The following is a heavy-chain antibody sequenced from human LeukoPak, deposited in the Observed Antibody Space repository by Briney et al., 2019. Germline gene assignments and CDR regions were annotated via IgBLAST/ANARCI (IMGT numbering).Heavy chain of an antibody. V-gene: IGHV3-48*01. J-gene: IGHJ4*02. CDR1: GFTFSSYA. CDR2: ISSSSNTI. Sequence: GGSLRLSCAASGFTFSSYAMSWVRQAPGEGLEWVSYISSSSNTIYYADSVKGRFTISRDNAKNSLYLQMNSLRAEDTAVYYCARDLQFNYWGQGTLVTVSS. D-gene: IGHD1-1*01. CDR3: ARDLQFNY.